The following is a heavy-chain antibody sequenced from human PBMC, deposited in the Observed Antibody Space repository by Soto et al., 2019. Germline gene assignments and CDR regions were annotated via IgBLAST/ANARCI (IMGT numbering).Heavy chain of an antibody. V-gene: IGHV4-34*01. CDR3: ARGLGGRSDF. Sequence: QVLLQQWGAGLLKASETLSLTCAVYGESFSAYHWSWIRQPPGKGLEWIGEISHSGSTNYNPSLKSRVTISVDTFKNQFSLKLRSLTAADTAVYYCARGLGGRSDFWGQGNLVTVSS. CDR2: ISHSGST. J-gene: IGHJ4*02. CDR1: GESFSAYH.